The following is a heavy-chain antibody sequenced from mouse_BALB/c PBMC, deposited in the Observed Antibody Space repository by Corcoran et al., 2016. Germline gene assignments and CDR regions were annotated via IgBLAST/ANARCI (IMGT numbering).Heavy chain of an antibody. CDR2: INTYTGEP. Sequence: QIQLVQSGPELKKPGETVKISCKASGYTFTNYGMNWVNQAPGKGLKWMGCINTYTGEPTYADDFKGRFAFSLETSASTAYLQINNLKNEDTATNVCARVNYRSYYYAMDYWGQGTSVTVSS. CDR3: ARVNYRSYYYAMDY. CDR1: GYTFTNYG. D-gene: IGHD2-14*01. J-gene: IGHJ4*01. V-gene: IGHV9-3-1*01.